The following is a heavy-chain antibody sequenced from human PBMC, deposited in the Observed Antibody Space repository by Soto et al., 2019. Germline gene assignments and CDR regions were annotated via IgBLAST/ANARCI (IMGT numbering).Heavy chain of an antibody. CDR2: MSPNGNNQ. CDR3: ATGANFYYDTSRD. Sequence: RLSCAAPGFTFSIYALHWVRQAPGKGLEWVAVMSPNGNNQYYADSVKGRFTISRDTSKSTLYLQMTSLRPDDTAVYYCATGANFYYDTSRDWGQGTLVTLCS. D-gene: IGHD3-22*01. V-gene: IGHV3-30-3*01. CDR1: GFTFSIYA. J-gene: IGHJ4*02.